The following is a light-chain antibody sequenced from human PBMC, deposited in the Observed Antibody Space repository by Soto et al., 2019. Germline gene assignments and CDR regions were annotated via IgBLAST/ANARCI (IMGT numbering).Light chain of an antibody. Sequence: DIQMTQSPSTLSASVGDRVTITCRASQSISSWLAWYQQKPGKAPKLLIYKASSLESGFPSRFSGSGSGTEFTLPISILQPDDVATYYCQQYNSYSWTFGQGTKVEIK. CDR1: QSISSW. V-gene: IGKV1-5*03. J-gene: IGKJ1*01. CDR2: KAS. CDR3: QQYNSYSWT.